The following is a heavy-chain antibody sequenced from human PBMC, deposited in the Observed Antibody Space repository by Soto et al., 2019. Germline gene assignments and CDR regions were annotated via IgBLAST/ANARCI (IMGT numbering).Heavy chain of an antibody. CDR1: GASFTSNSYF. J-gene: IGHJ5*02. D-gene: IGHD3-22*01. Sequence: SETLSLTCTVSGASFTSNSYFWGWIRQAPGKGLEGIASFFYGGMTYYNPSLKSRVSISVDTSKSQSSLRLSSVTAADTAVYYCATAPEPYSPAGYYINHFDPWGQGTLVTVSA. CDR2: FFYGGMT. V-gene: IGHV4-39*01. CDR3: ATAPEPYSPAGYYINHFDP.